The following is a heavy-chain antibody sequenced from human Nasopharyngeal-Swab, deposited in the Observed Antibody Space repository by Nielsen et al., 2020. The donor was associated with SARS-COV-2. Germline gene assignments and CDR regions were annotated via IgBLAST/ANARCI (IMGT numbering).Heavy chain of an antibody. CDR3: ARGGVRGAISYFDF. V-gene: IGHV1-69*01. D-gene: IGHD3-10*01. J-gene: IGHJ4*02. CDR2: IIPIFGTA. Sequence: ARDVHGRGLEWMGGIIPIFGTADYAQRFQGRVTITAGESTSTAYMELSSLRPEDTAVYYCARGGVRGAISYFDFWGQGTLVTVSS.